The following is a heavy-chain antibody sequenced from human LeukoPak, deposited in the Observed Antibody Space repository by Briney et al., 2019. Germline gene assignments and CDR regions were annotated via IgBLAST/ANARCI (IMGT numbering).Heavy chain of an antibody. CDR1: GFTFSSYS. J-gene: IGHJ3*02. CDR3: ARDFREAFDI. CDR2: ISSSSSYI. Sequence: PGGSLRLSCAASGFTFSSYSMNWVRPAPGKGLEWVSSISSSSSYIYYADSVKGRFTISRDNAKNSLYLQMNSLRAEDTAVYYCARDFREAFDIWGQGTMVTVSS. V-gene: IGHV3-21*01.